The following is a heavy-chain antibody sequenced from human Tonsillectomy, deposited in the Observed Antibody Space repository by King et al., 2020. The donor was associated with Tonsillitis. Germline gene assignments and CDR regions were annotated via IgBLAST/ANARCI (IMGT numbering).Heavy chain of an antibody. CDR3: TTGRDFDY. J-gene: IGHJ4*02. V-gene: IGHV3-73*02. CDR1: GFNFSGAA. CDR2: IRSKVKSYAK. D-gene: IGHD3-10*01. Sequence: VQLVESGGGLVQSGGSLKLSCVASGFNFSGAAMHWVRQASGKGLELVGRIRSKVKSYAKAYGESVKGRFTISRLDSKNTAYLEMNSLKTEDTAVYYCTTGRDFDYWGQGALVTVSS.